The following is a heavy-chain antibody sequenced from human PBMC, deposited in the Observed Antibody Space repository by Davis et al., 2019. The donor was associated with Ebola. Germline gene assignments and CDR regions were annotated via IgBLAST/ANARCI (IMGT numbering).Heavy chain of an antibody. Sequence: ASVQVSCRASGYSFTTYAINWVRQAPGQGLQWTGWININTGSPTYAQGFTGRFVFPFDTSVSTAYLQISSLKAEDSAVYYCARSSYSWYFSGMDVWGKGTTVTVSS. J-gene: IGHJ6*04. D-gene: IGHD2-2*01. CDR3: ARSSYSWYFSGMDV. CDR1: GYSFTTYA. CDR2: ININTGSP. V-gene: IGHV7-4-1*02.